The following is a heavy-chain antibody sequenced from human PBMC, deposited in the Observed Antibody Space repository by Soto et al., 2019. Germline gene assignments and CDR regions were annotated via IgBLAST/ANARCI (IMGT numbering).Heavy chain of an antibody. J-gene: IGHJ5*02. CDR1: GGTFSSYA. CDR3: ARSFRTTVVTKPNWFDP. V-gene: IGHV1-69*01. CDR2: IIPIFGTA. D-gene: IGHD4-17*01. Sequence: QVQLVQSGAEVKKPGSSVKVSCKASGGTFSSYAISWVRQAPGQGLEWMGGIIPIFGTANYAQKIQGRVTITADESTSTAYMELSSLRSEDTAVYYCARSFRTTVVTKPNWFDPWGQGTLVTVSS.